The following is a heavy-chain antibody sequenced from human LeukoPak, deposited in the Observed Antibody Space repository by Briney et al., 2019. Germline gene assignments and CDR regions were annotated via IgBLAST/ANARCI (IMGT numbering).Heavy chain of an antibody. V-gene: IGHV3-23*01. Sequence: GGSLRLSCVASAFTFRRYAMSWVRQAPGKGLEWVSTISGSGDSTDYADSVKGRLAISRDNSKNTVYLQMNSLRVDDTAVYYCAKAIWASTVGAAGIFFDYWGQGILVTVSS. CDR3: AKAIWASTVGAAGIFFDY. D-gene: IGHD1-26*01. CDR2: ISGSGDST. CDR1: AFTFRRYA. J-gene: IGHJ4*02.